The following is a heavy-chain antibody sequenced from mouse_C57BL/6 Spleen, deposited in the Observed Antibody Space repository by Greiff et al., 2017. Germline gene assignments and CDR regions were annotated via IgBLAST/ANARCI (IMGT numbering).Heavy chain of an antibody. J-gene: IGHJ3*01. CDR2: ISSGGSYT. V-gene: IGHV5-6*02. CDR1: GFTFSSYG. Sequence: EVNVVESGGDLVKPGGSLKLSCAASGFTFSSYGMSWVRQTPDKRLEWVATISSGGSYTYYPDSVKGRFTISRDNAKNTLYLQMSSLKSEDTAMYYCARRDSNSAWCAYWGQGTLVTVSA. D-gene: IGHD2-5*01. CDR3: ARRDSNSAWCAY.